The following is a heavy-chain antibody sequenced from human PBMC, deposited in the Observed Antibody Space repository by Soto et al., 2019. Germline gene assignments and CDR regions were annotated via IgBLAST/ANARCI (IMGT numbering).Heavy chain of an antibody. CDR2: IYYSGST. CDR1: GGSISSYY. CDR3: ARTGYGGKGAFDY. J-gene: IGHJ4*02. D-gene: IGHD4-17*01. V-gene: IGHV4-59*01. Sequence: PSETLSLTCTVSGGSISSYYWSWIRQPPGKGLEWIGYIYYSGSTNYNPSLKSRVTISVDTSKNQFSLKLSSVTAADTAVYYCARTGYGGKGAFDYWGQGTLVTVSS.